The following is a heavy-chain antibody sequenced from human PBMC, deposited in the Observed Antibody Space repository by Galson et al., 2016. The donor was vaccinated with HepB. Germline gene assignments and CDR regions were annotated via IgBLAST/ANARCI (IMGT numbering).Heavy chain of an antibody. CDR1: GLTSINAW. CDR3: TTAPDY. J-gene: IGHJ4*02. CDR2: IEIKNEGGRR. V-gene: IGHV3-15*04. Sequence: SLRLSCAASGLTSINAWINWVRLPPGKGLEWLGRIEIKNEGGRRDYAVPVKGRFTFSRDDSGDTVYLQMNDLKTEDTALYHCTTAPDYWGQGTLVTVSS.